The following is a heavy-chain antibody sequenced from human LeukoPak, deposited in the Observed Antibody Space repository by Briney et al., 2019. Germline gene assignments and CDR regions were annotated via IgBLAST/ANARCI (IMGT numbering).Heavy chain of an antibody. Sequence: GGSLRLSCAASGFTFDDYAMNWVRQAPGKGLEWVSGVNWSGDRRGYADSVKGRFTISRDNAKNSLYLQMNSLRAEDTAVYYCAREPKDDFWSGYYKTDPWGQGTLVTVSS. V-gene: IGHV3-20*04. CDR1: GFTFDDYA. J-gene: IGHJ5*02. CDR2: VNWSGDRR. D-gene: IGHD3-3*01. CDR3: AREPKDDFWSGYYKTDP.